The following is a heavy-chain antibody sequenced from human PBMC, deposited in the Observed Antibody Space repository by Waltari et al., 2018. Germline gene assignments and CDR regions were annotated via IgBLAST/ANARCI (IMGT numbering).Heavy chain of an antibody. V-gene: IGHV5-51*01. J-gene: IGHJ4*02. CDR1: RYSFATYW. D-gene: IGHD4-17*01. Sequence: EVQLVQSGAEVKKPGASLKISCKGFRYSFATYWIGWVRQMPGKGLEWMGIIYPSDSATRYSPSFQGQVTMSADKSIKTAYLQWSSLKASDTAIYYCVRNGDYVGDIDYWGQGTLVTVSS. CDR2: IYPSDSAT. CDR3: VRNGDYVGDIDY.